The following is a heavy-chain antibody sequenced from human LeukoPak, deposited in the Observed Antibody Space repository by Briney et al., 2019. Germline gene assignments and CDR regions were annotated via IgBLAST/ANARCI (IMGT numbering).Heavy chain of an antibody. CDR2: IYYSGST. V-gene: IGHV4-59*12. CDR3: ARAVGSSSRDYYYYYGMDV. CDR1: GGSISSYH. J-gene: IGHJ6*02. Sequence: SETLSLTCTVSGGSISSYHWNWIRQPPGKGLEWIGYIYYSGSTNYNPSLKSRVTISVDTSKNQFSLKLSSVTAADTAVYYCARAVGSSSRDYYYYYGMDVWGQGTTVTVSS. D-gene: IGHD6-6*01.